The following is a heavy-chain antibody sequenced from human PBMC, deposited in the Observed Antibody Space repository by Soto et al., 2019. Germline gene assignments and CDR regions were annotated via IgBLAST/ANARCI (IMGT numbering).Heavy chain of an antibody. V-gene: IGHV3-21*01. J-gene: IGHJ6*03. CDR3: ARGITMVRGVHYYYMDV. CDR1: GFTFSSYS. CDR2: ISSSSSYI. D-gene: IGHD3-10*01. Sequence: VQLVESGGGLVQPGGSLRLSCAASGFTFSSYSMNWVRQAPGKGLEWVSSISSSSSYIYYADSVKGRFTISRDNAKNSLYLQMNSLRAEDTAVYYCARGITMVRGVHYYYMDVWGKGTTVTVSS.